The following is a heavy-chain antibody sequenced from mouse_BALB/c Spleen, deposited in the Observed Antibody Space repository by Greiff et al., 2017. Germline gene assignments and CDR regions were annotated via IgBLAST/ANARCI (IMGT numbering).Heavy chain of an antibody. CDR2: ISSGSSTI. J-gene: IGHJ1*01. D-gene: IGHD2-4*01. V-gene: IGHV5-17*02. CDR1: GFTFSSFG. CDR3: ARWDDYDDGRYFDV. Sequence: VQLKESGGGLVQPGGSRKLSCAASGFTFSSFGMHWVRQAPEKGLEWVAYISSGSSTIYYADTVKGRFTISRDNPKNTLFLQMTSLRSEDTAMYYCARWDDYDDGRYFDVWGAGTTVTVSS.